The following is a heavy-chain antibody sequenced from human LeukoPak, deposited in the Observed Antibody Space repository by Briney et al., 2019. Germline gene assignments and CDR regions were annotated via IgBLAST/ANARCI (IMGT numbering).Heavy chain of an antibody. CDR1: GFTFDDYG. J-gene: IGHJ4*02. V-gene: IGHV3-20*04. D-gene: IGHD6-13*01. Sequence: GGSLRLSCAASGFTFDDYGMSWVRQAPGKGLEWVSGINWNGGSTYYADSVKGRFTISRDNSKNTLYLQMNSLRAEDTAVYYCARVGSSCSRCDDFDYWGQGTLVTVSS. CDR3: ARVGSSCSRCDDFDY. CDR2: INWNGGST.